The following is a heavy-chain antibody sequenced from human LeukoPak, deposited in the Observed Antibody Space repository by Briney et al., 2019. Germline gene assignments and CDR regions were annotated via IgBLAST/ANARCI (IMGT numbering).Heavy chain of an antibody. D-gene: IGHD1-14*01. Sequence: SETLSLTCAVYGGSFSGHYWSWIRQPPGKGLEWIGEISHSGSTKYNPPLKRRVAILVHTSKNQFSLNLNSVTAADTAVYYCAREPDGIRFDPWGQGTLVTVSS. V-gene: IGHV4-34*01. CDR3: AREPDGIRFDP. CDR1: GGSFSGHY. CDR2: ISHSGST. J-gene: IGHJ5*02.